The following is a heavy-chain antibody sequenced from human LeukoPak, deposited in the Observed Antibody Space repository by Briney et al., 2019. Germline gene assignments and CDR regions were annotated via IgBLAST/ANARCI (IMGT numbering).Heavy chain of an antibody. CDR2: ISSDGTYT. CDR1: GFTFSSHL. Sequence: GGSLRLSCAASGFTFSSHLMHWVRQAPGKGLVWVSRISSDGTYTNYADSVRGRFTISRDNAKNPLYLQMNSLRAEDTAAYYCARRSSGSPPYYFGYWGQGTLVTVSS. D-gene: IGHD1-26*01. J-gene: IGHJ4*02. V-gene: IGHV3-74*01. CDR3: ARRSSGSPPYYFGY.